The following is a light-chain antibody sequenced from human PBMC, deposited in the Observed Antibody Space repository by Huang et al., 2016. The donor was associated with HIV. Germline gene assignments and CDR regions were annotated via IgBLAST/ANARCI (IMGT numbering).Light chain of an antibody. V-gene: IGKV3-20*01. J-gene: IGKJ2*01. CDR1: QNVSSNY. CDR3: QQYGTSPYS. CDR2: GAS. Sequence: EIVLTKSPGTRSLAPGERAILSCRAGQNVSSNYLAWYQQKRGQAPRLLSYGASNRATGIPDRCSGSGSGTEFTLTISRLAPEDFAVYYCQQYGTSPYSFGQGTQVEI.